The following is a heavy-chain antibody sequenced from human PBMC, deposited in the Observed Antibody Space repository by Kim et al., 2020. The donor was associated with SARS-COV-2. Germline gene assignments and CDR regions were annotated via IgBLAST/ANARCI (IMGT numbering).Heavy chain of an antibody. D-gene: IGHD3-10*01. J-gene: IGHJ3*02. Sequence: ASVKVSCKASGYTFTSYAIHWVRQAPGQRLEWMGWINAGNGNTKYSQKFQGRVTITRDTSASTAYMELSSLRSEDTAVYYCARGLLWFGELFDAFDIWGQGTMVTVSS. CDR1: GYTFTSYA. CDR2: INAGNGNT. V-gene: IGHV1-3*01. CDR3: ARGLLWFGELFDAFDI.